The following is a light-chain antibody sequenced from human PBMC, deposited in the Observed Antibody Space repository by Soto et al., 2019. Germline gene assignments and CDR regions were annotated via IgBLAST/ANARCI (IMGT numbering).Light chain of an antibody. J-gene: IGKJ1*01. CDR3: QQYNSYPWT. CDR1: QSISSW. Sequence: DIQITHSPSTLSASVGDRVTITCRASQSISSWLAWYQQKPGKAPKLLIYDASSLESGVPSRFSGSGSGTEFTLTISSLQTDDFATCYCQQYNSYPWTFGQGTKVDIK. CDR2: DAS. V-gene: IGKV1-5*01.